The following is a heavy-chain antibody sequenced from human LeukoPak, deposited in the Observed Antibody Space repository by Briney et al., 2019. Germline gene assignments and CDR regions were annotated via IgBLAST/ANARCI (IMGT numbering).Heavy chain of an antibody. CDR2: LYSGGIT. J-gene: IGHJ4*02. V-gene: IGHV3-53*01. Sequence: GGSLRLSCAASGFTVSNNYMSWVRQAPGKGLEWVSVLYSGGITYYADSVKGRFTISRDNSKNTVYLQMNSLRAEDTAVFYCARLSGWFDYWGQGTLVTVSS. D-gene: IGHD6-19*01. CDR1: GFTVSNNY. CDR3: ARLSGWFDY.